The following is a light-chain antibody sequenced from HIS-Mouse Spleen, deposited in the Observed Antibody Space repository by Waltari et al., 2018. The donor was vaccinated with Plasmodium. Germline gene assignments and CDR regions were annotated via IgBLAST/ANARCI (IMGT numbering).Light chain of an antibody. CDR2: AAS. J-gene: IGKJ1*01. CDR1: QSISRY. CDR3: QQNYNTWT. V-gene: IGKV1-39*01. Sequence: DIQMTQSPSSLSASVGDRVTITCRASQSISRYLNWYQQKPGKAPKLLIYAASSLKSGVPSRFSGSVSGTDFTLTISSLQPEDFATYYCQQNYNTWTFGQGTKVEIK.